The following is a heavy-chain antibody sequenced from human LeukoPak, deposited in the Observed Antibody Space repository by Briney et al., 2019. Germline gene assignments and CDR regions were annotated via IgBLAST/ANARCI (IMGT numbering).Heavy chain of an antibody. Sequence: SETLSLTCTVSGGSISSYYWSWIRQPPGKGLEWIGYIYYSGSTNYNPSLKSRVTISVDTSKNQFSLKLSSVTAADTAVYYCARINWGREYYFDYWGQGTLVTVSS. CDR3: ARINWGREYYFDY. D-gene: IGHD7-27*01. CDR1: GGSISSYY. J-gene: IGHJ4*02. V-gene: IGHV4-59*01. CDR2: IYYSGST.